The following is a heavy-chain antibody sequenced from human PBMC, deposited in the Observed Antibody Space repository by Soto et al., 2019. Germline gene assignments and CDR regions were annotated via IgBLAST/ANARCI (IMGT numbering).Heavy chain of an antibody. Sequence: SETLSLTCAVSGVSISSGNWWTLVRQTPQRGLGYIGEIFHDGTANYYPSFERRVAISVDTSKNQFSRKLTSVTAADTAIYSCARRVYDTRLNYMYFHFWGQGALVTVSS. CDR2: IFHDGTA. V-gene: IGHV4-4*02. CDR3: ARRVYDTRLNYMYFHF. D-gene: IGHD3-10*01. J-gene: IGHJ4*02. CDR1: GVSISSGNW.